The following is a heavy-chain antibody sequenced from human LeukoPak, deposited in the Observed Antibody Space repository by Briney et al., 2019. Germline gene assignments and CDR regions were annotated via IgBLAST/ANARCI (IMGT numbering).Heavy chain of an antibody. V-gene: IGHV1-24*01. D-gene: IGHD3-3*02. J-gene: IGHJ3*02. CDR2: FDREHAKI. CDR3: ARDYILPLETDNGDGFAI. Sequence: ASVKVSCKVSGYTLNELSIHWVRQAPGKGLEWMGGFDREHAKIPYAQKFQGRVTMTADTNTNTVSMELRSLRSDDTAVYFCARDYILPLETDNGDGFAIWGQGTVVSVSS. CDR1: GYTLNELS.